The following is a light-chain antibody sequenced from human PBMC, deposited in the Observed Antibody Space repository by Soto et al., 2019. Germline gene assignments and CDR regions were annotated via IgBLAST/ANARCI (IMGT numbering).Light chain of an antibody. CDR3: CSYGGGNNFYV. V-gene: IGLV2-11*01. J-gene: IGLJ1*01. Sequence: QSVLTQPRSVSGSPGQSVTISCSGTSSDVGGYNYVSWYQQHPGKAPKLMIYDVSKRPSGVPDRFSGSKSGNTASLTISGLQAEDEADYYCCSYGGGNNFYVFGTGTKVTVL. CDR2: DVS. CDR1: SSDVGGYNY.